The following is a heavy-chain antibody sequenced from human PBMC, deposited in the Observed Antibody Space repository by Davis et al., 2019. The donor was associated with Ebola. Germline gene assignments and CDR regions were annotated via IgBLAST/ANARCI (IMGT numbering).Heavy chain of an antibody. CDR3: ARDSLDIVVVLYGMDV. CDR2: ISSSSSYI. D-gene: IGHD2-2*01. J-gene: IGHJ6*02. V-gene: IGHV3-21*01. Sequence: GESLKISCAASGFTFSSYSMNWVRQAPGKGLEWVSSISSSSSYIYYADSVKGRFTISRDNAKNSLYLQMNSLRAEDTAVYYCARDSLDIVVVLYGMDVWGQGTTVTVSS. CDR1: GFTFSSYS.